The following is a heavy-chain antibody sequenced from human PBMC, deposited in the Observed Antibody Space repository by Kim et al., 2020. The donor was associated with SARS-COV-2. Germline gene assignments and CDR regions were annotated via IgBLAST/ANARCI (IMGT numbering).Heavy chain of an antibody. CDR1: GYTFTGYY. CDR2: INPNSGGT. V-gene: IGHV1-2*02. CDR3: ARVYGSGRGRAFDI. J-gene: IGHJ3*02. Sequence: ASVKFSCKASGYTFTGYYMHWVRQAPGQGLEWMGWINPNSGGTNYAQKFQGRVTMTRDTSISTAYMELSRLRSDDTAVYYCARVYGSGRGRAFDIWGQGTMVTVSS. D-gene: IGHD3-10*01.